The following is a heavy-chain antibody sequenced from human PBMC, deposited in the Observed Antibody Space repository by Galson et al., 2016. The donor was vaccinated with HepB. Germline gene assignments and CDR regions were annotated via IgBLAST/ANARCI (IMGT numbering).Heavy chain of an antibody. V-gene: IGHV3-23*01. Sequence: SLRLSCAASGFTFTSYATSWVRQAPGKGLEWLSSVSGSGGSTCYADSVRGRFIISRDSSENTLYLQMNTLRGDDTALYYCAKAGYNSHERNNWFDSWGQGTLVTVSS. CDR2: VSGSGGST. J-gene: IGHJ5*01. CDR1: GFTFTSYA. CDR3: AKAGYNSHERNNWFDS. D-gene: IGHD1-20*01.